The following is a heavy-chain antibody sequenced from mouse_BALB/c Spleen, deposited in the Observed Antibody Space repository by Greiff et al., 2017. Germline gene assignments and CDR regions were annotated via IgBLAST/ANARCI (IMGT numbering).Heavy chain of an antibody. D-gene: IGHD2-12*01. CDR2: IYPGGGYT. CDR3: ARGDYNYAMDY. Sequence: QVQLQQSGAELVRPGTSVKISCKASGYTFTNYWLGWVKQRPGHGLEWIGDIYPGGGYTNYNQKFKGKATLTVDESSSTAYMQLSSLTSEDSAVYYCARGDYNYAMDYWGQGTSVTVSS. J-gene: IGHJ4*01. CDR1: GYTFTNYW. V-gene: IGHV1-63*01.